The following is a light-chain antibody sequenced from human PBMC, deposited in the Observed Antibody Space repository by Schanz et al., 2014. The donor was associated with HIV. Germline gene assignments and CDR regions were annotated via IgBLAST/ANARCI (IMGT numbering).Light chain of an antibody. CDR3: SSSGGSNNLVV. CDR2: DVN. J-gene: IGLJ2*01. CDR1: SSDIGDDNY. Sequence: QSALTQPASVSGSPGQSITLSCAGSSSDIGDDNYVSWYQQHAGAAPKLIIYDVNERPSGVSHRFSASKSGNTAFLTVSGLQAEDEADYYCSSSGGSNNLVVFGGGTQLTVL. V-gene: IGLV2-14*03.